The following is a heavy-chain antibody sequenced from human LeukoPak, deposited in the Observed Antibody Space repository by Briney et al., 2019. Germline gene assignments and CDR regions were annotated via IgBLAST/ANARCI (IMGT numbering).Heavy chain of an antibody. CDR1: GYTFTSYG. D-gene: IGHD2-2*03. V-gene: IGHV1-18*04. CDR3: ARVSMDIVVVPAAIGCYGMDV. Sequence: ASVKVSCKASGYTFTSYGISWVRQAPGQGLEWMGWISAYNGNTSYAQKLQGRVTMTTDTSTSTAYMELRSLRSDDTAVYYCARVSMDIVVVPAAIGCYGMDVWGKGTTVTVSS. CDR2: ISAYNGNT. J-gene: IGHJ6*04.